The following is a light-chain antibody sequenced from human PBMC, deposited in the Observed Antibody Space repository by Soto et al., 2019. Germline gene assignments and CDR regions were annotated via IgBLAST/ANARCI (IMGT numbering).Light chain of an antibody. Sequence: EVVMTQSPATLSVSPGERATLSCRASQSVSSYLAWYQQKPGQAPRLLVSAASNRATGIPARFSGSGSGTDFTLTISSLEPEDFAVYYCQHRYNWLITFGQGTRLEI. CDR2: AAS. CDR3: QHRYNWLIT. V-gene: IGKV3-11*01. CDR1: QSVSSY. J-gene: IGKJ5*01.